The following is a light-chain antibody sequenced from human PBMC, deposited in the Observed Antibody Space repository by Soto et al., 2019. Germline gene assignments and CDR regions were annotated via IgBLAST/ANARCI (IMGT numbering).Light chain of an antibody. V-gene: IGKV3-20*01. Sequence: EIGLTQSPGTLSLSPGERATLSCRASQSVSSSYLAWYQQKPGQAPRLLIYGASSRATGIPDRFSGSGSGTDFTLTISRLEPEDFAVYYCQHYVTSLTTFGQGTKVDIK. CDR1: QSVSSSY. CDR3: QHYVTSLTT. CDR2: GAS. J-gene: IGKJ1*01.